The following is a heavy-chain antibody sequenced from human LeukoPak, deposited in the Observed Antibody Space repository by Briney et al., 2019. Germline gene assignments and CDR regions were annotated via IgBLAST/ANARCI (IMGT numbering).Heavy chain of an antibody. J-gene: IGHJ3*02. V-gene: IGHV1-2*04. CDR2: LNPNSGGT. Sequence: ASVKVSCKASGYTFTGYFIHWVRQAPGQGLEWMGWLNPNSGGTNYAQKFQGWVTMTRDTSISTAYMELSRLRSDDTAVYYCARAIRLLWFGESNAFDIWGQGTMVTVSS. D-gene: IGHD3-10*01. CDR1: GYTFTGYF. CDR3: ARAIRLLWFGESNAFDI.